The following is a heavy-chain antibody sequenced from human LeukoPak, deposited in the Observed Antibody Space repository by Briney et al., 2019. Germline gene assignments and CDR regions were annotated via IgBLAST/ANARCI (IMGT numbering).Heavy chain of an antibody. CDR3: AKDIGTIFGVVIDAFDI. D-gene: IGHD3-3*01. CDR1: GFTFDDHT. Sequence: GGSLRLSCAASGFTFDDHTMHWVRQAPGKGLEWVSLISWDGGSTYYADSVKGRFTISRDNSKNSLYLQMNGLGTEDTALYYCAKDIGTIFGVVIDAFDIWGQGTMVNVSS. CDR2: ISWDGGST. V-gene: IGHV3-43*01. J-gene: IGHJ3*02.